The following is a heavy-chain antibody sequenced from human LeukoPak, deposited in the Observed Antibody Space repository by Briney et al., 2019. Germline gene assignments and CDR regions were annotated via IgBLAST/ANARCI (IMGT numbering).Heavy chain of an antibody. J-gene: IGHJ4*02. D-gene: IGHD3-3*02. CDR3: ARRPSHLYYFDY. Sequence: SETLSLTCTVSGFSVSSGYSWGWIRQPPGNGLEWIGSIYHRGNTYYNPSLKSRVTISVDTSKNQFSLKLNSVTAADTAVYYCARRPSHLYYFDYWGQGTLVTVSS. V-gene: IGHV4-38-2*02. CDR2: IYHRGNT. CDR1: GFSVSSGYS.